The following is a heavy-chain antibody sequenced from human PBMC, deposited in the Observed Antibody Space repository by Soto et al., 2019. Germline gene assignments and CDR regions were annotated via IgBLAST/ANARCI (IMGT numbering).Heavy chain of an antibody. CDR3: AKGEGSYYYYGTDV. D-gene: IGHD3-10*01. Sequence: QVQLVESGGGVVQPGRSLRLSCAASGFIFSSYAMHWVRQAPGKGLEWVAVISFDGSNTYYADSVKGRFTFSRDNSKNTLYLQMNSLRPEDTAVYYCAKGEGSYYYYGTDVWGQGTTVTVSS. J-gene: IGHJ6*02. CDR1: GFIFSSYA. V-gene: IGHV3-30*18. CDR2: ISFDGSNT.